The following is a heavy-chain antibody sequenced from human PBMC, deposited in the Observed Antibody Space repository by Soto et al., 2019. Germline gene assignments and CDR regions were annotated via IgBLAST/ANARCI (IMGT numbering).Heavy chain of an antibody. Sequence: SVKVSCKASGGSFSSYAISWVRQAPGQGLEWMGGIIPTVGTGNYAQNFQGRVTITADESTSTAYMELSSLRSEDTAMYYCARDLRAAGRPGMDVWGQGTTVTVSS. J-gene: IGHJ6*02. CDR3: ARDLRAAGRPGMDV. D-gene: IGHD6-13*01. CDR1: GGSFSSYA. V-gene: IGHV1-69*13. CDR2: IIPTVGTG.